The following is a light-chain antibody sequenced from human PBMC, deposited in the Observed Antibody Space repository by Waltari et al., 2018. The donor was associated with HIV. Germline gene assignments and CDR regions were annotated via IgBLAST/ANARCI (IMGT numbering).Light chain of an antibody. CDR3: SSYTSSSTRV. Sequence: QSALTQPASVSGSPGQSITLSCPGTSSDVGGYNYVSWYQRHPGKAPKLMIYDVSNRPSGVSNRFSGSKSGNTASLTISGLQAEDEADYYCSSYTSSSTRVFGGGTTVTVL. J-gene: IGLJ3*02. V-gene: IGLV2-14*03. CDR2: DVS. CDR1: SSDVGGYNY.